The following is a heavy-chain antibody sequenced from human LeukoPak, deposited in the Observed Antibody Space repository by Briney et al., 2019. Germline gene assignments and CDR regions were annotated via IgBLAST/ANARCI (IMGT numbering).Heavy chain of an antibody. J-gene: IGHJ4*02. CDR2: INHSGST. CDR1: GGSISSSSYY. Sequence: PSETLSLTCTLSGGSISSSSYYWSWIRQPPGKRLEWIGEINHSGSTNYNPSLKSRVTISVDTSKNQFSLKLSSVTAADTAVYYCARESRNDFDYWGQGTLVTVSS. CDR3: ARESRNDFDY. V-gene: IGHV4-39*07.